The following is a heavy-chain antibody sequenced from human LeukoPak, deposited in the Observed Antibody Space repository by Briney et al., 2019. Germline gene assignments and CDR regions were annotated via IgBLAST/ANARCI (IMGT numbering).Heavy chain of an antibody. CDR3: ARLYDFWSGYYRDY. V-gene: IGHV3-7*01. D-gene: IGHD3-3*01. CDR2: IKQDGSEK. CDR1: GFTFSNYW. Sequence: QPGGSLRLSCAASGFTFSNYWMSWVRQAPGKGLEWVANIKQDGSEKYYVDSVKGRFTVSRGNAKNSLYLQMNSLRAEDTAVYYCARLYDFWSGYYRDYWGQGTPVTVSS. J-gene: IGHJ4*02.